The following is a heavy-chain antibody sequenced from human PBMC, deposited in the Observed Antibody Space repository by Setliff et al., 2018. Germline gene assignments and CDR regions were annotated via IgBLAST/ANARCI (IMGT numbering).Heavy chain of an antibody. V-gene: IGHV1-3*01. CDR1: GYTFTSYD. CDR3: ATKDYDTSGYYRPFGF. D-gene: IGHD3-22*01. Sequence: ASVKVSCKASGYTFTSYDINWVRQATGQGLEWMGWINAANENTQYSKKFQGRLTITRDTSANTAYMELSNLRSEDTAVYYCATKDYDTSGYYRPFGFWGQGTLVTVSS. J-gene: IGHJ4*01. CDR2: INAANENT.